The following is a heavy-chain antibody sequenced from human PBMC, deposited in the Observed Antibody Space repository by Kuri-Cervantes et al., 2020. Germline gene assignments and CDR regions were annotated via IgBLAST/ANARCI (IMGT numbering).Heavy chain of an antibody. CDR1: GGSFSGYY. Sequence: SETLSLTCAVYGGSFSGYYWTWIRQPPGKGLEWIGYIYYSGSTNYNPSLKSRVTISVDTSKNQFSLRLSSVTAADTAVYYCAREGEWLLFSGGGFDPWGQGTLVTVSS. CDR2: IYYSGST. V-gene: IGHV4-59*01. CDR3: AREGEWLLFSGGGFDP. J-gene: IGHJ5*02. D-gene: IGHD3-3*01.